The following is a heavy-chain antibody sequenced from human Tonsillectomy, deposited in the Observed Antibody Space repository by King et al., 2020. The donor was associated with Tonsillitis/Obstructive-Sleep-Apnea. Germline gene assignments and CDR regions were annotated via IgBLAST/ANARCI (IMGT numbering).Heavy chain of an antibody. CDR2: ISSSSSSTI. Sequence: VQLVESGGGLVRPGGSLRLSCAASGFTFISYSMNWVRQAPGKGLEWVSYISSSSSSTIYYADSVKGRFTISRDNAKNSLYLQMNSLRDEDTAVYYCARDGLCVQGVTASYYYYYMDVWGKGTTVTVSS. CDR3: ARDGLCVQGVTASYYYYYMDV. V-gene: IGHV3-48*02. CDR1: GFTFISYS. J-gene: IGHJ6*03. D-gene: IGHD3-10*01.